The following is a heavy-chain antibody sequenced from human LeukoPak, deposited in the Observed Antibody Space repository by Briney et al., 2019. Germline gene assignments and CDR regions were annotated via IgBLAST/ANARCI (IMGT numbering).Heavy chain of an antibody. J-gene: IGHJ4*02. D-gene: IGHD2-15*01. V-gene: IGHV4-59*01. CDR2: IYYSGST. CDR3: ASLYCSGGSCYSDY. CDR1: GGSISSYY. Sequence: SETLSLTCTVSGGSISSYYWSWIRQPPGKGLEWIGYIYYSGSTNYNPSLKSRVTISVDTSKYQFSLKLSSVTAADTAVYYCASLYCSGGSCYSDYWGQGTLVTVSS.